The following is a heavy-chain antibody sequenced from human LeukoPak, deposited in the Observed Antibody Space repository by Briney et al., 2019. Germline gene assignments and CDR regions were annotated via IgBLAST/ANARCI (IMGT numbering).Heavy chain of an antibody. Sequence: ASVKVSCKASGYTFTGYYIHWVRQAPGQGLEWMGWINPKTGGTESAERFQDRVTMTRDTSISTVYMEIIGLTSDDTAIYYCSRGRGTQVIGSLQYLWGQGSRVTVSS. CDR3: SRGRGTQVIGSLQYL. D-gene: IGHD4-11*01. J-gene: IGHJ4*02. CDR2: INPKTGGT. CDR1: GYTFTGYY. V-gene: IGHV1-2*02.